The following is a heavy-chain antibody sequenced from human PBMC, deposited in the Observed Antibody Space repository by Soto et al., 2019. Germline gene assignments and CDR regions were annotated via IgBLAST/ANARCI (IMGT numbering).Heavy chain of an antibody. D-gene: IGHD1-26*01. Sequence: QVQLQQWGAGLLKPSETLSLTCAVYGGSFSGYFWTWVRQSPGKGLEWIGEINHSGSTNYNPSLKSRVTMSVDTSTNQFSLKLMSVTAADTAVYYCAREKVGATIGHYWGQGTLVTVSS. CDR3: AREKVGATIGHY. CDR1: GGSFSGYF. J-gene: IGHJ4*02. CDR2: INHSGST. V-gene: IGHV4-34*01.